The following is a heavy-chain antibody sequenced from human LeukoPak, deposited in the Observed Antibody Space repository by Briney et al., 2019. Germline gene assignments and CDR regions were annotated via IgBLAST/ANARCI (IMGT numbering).Heavy chain of an antibody. CDR2: ISAYNGNT. J-gene: IGHJ4*02. D-gene: IGHD4-17*01. CDR3: ARDRGAGTTVTTFFDY. V-gene: IGHV1-18*01. CDR1: GYTFTSYG. Sequence: ASVKVSCKASGYTFTSYGISWVRQAPGQGLEWMGWISAYNGNTNYAQKLQGRVTMTTDTSTSTAYMELRSLRSDDTAVCYCARDRGAGTTVTTFFDYWGQGTLVTVSS.